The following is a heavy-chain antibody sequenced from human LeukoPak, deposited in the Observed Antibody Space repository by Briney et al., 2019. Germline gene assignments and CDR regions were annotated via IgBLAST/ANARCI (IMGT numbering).Heavy chain of an antibody. CDR1: GYTFTSYY. Sequence: ASVKVSCKASGYTFTSYYMHWVRQAPGQGLEWMGWISAYNGNTNYAQKLQGRVTMTTDTSTSTAYMELRSLRSDDTAVYYCARDCSSTSCYGFDYWGQGTLVTVSS. V-gene: IGHV1-18*04. J-gene: IGHJ4*02. CDR3: ARDCSSTSCYGFDY. CDR2: ISAYNGNT. D-gene: IGHD2-2*01.